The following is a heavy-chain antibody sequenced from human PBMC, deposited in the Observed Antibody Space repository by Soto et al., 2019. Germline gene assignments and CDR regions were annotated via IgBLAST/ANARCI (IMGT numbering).Heavy chain of an antibody. CDR2: ISYDGSNK. CDR1: GFTFSSYG. J-gene: IGHJ5*02. Sequence: GGSLRLSCAASGFTFSSYGMHWVRQAPGKGLEWVAVISYDGSNKYYADSVKGRFTISSDNSKNSLYLQMNSLRAEDTAVYYCAKDIAAAPLSRFDPWGQGTLVTVSS. V-gene: IGHV3-30*18. CDR3: AKDIAAAPLSRFDP. D-gene: IGHD6-13*01.